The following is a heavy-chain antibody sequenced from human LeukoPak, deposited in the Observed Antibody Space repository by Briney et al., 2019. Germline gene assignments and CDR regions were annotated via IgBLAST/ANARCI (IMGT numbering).Heavy chain of an antibody. J-gene: IGHJ3*02. V-gene: IGHV4-61*08. CDR2: IYYSGST. Sequence: PSQTLSLTCAVSGGSISSGGYSWSWIRQPPGKGLEWIGYIYYSGSTNYNPSLKSRVTISVDTSKNQFSLKLSSVTAADTAVYYCAREAVTGRRAFDIWGQGTMVTVSS. CDR1: GGSISSGGYS. CDR3: AREAVTGRRAFDI. D-gene: IGHD4-23*01.